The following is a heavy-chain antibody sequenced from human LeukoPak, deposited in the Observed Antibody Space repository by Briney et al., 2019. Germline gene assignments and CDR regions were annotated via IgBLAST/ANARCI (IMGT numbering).Heavy chain of an antibody. J-gene: IGHJ4*02. CDR2: INHSGST. V-gene: IGHV4-39*07. D-gene: IGHD1-26*01. CDR1: GGSISSGGYY. Sequence: SETLSLTCTVSGGSISSGGYYWSWIRQPPGKGLEWIGEINHSGSTNYNPSLKSRVTISVDTSKNQFSLKLSSVTAADTAVYYCARARYSGSFWTFDYWGQGTLVTVSS. CDR3: ARARYSGSFWTFDY.